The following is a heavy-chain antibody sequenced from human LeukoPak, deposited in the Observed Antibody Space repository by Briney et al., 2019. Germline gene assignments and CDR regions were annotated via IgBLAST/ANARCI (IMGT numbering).Heavy chain of an antibody. CDR1: GASISRGTYY. V-gene: IGHV4-39*01. CDR2: IDSSGTT. D-gene: IGHD5-18*01. Sequence: PSETLSLTCTVSGASISRGTYYWGWIRQSPEKGLERIGSIDSSGTTHYNSSLKSRVIISVDTSKNQVSLNLTSVTFADTAVYYCARHGYIQFWLYWGQGTQVIVSS. J-gene: IGHJ4*02. CDR3: ARHGYIQFWLY.